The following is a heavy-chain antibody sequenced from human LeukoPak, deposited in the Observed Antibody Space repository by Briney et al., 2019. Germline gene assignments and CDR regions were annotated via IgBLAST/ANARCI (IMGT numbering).Heavy chain of an antibody. V-gene: IGHV3-15*01. J-gene: IGHJ4*02. D-gene: IGHD1-26*01. CDR2: IKSKTDGGTT. CDR3: TTAGPIVGATTSGY. Sequence: PGGSLRLSCAASGFTFSNAWMSWVRQAPGKGLEWVGRIKSKTDGGTTDYAAPVKGRFTISSDDSKNTLYLQMNSLKTEDTAVYYCTTAGPIVGATTSGYWGQGTLVTVSS. CDR1: GFTFSNAW.